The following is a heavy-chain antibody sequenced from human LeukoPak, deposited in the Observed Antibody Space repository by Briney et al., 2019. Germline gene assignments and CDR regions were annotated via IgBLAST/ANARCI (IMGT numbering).Heavy chain of an antibody. CDR3: AKDSGSGQWLDGSFDY. J-gene: IGHJ4*02. Sequence: GGYLRLSCAASGFTFDDYAMHWVRQAPGKGLEWVSLISGDGGGTYYADSVKGRFTISRDNSKNSLYLQMNSLRTEDTALYYCAKDSGSGQWLDGSFDYWGQGTLVTVSS. CDR1: GFTFDDYA. V-gene: IGHV3-43*02. CDR2: ISGDGGGT. D-gene: IGHD6-19*01.